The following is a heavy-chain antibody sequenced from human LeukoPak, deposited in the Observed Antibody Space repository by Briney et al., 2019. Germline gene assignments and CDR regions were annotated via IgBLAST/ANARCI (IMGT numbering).Heavy chain of an antibody. J-gene: IGHJ4*02. CDR1: GGSISSGGYY. V-gene: IGHV4-30-2*01. Sequence: PSQTLSLTCTVSGGSISSGGYYWSWIRQPPGTGLEWIGEINHSGSTNYNPSLKSRVTISVDTSKNQFSLKLSSMTAADTAVYYCARGRQLWYVDYWGQGTLVTVSS. CDR3: ARGRQLWYVDY. D-gene: IGHD5-18*01. CDR2: INHSGST.